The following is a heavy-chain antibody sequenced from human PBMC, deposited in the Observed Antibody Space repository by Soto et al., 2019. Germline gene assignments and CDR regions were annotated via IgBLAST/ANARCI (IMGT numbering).Heavy chain of an antibody. CDR2: LNGGTGQT. CDR3: ARGRRSCTGNNCYTDFDF. J-gene: IGHJ4*02. Sequence: GASVKVSCKASGYTFSTYAIHWVRQAPGQSLEWMGWLNGGTGQTRYSQRFQDRVTITRDTSASTAYMDLYSLRSEDSAVYYCARGRRSCTGNNCYTDFDFWGQGSLVTVS. V-gene: IGHV1-3*01. CDR1: GYTFSTYA. D-gene: IGHD2-2*02.